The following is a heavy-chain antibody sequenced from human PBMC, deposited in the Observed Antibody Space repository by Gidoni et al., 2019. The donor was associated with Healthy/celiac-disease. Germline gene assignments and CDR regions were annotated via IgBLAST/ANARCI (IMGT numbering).Heavy chain of an antibody. CDR2: ISGSGGST. CDR1: GFTFSSYA. Sequence: EVQLLESGGGLVQPGGSLRLSCAASGFTFSSYAMGWVRQAPGKGLGWVAAISGSGGSTYYADSVKGRFTISRDNSKNTLYLQMNSLRAEDTAVYYCAKAEALVVVAAAIDYWGQGTLVTVSS. D-gene: IGHD2-15*01. CDR3: AKAEALVVVAAAIDY. V-gene: IGHV3-23*01. J-gene: IGHJ4*02.